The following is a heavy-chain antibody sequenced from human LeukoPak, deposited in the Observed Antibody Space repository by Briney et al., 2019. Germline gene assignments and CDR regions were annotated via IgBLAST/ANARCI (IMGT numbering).Heavy chain of an antibody. J-gene: IGHJ4*02. CDR2: IYPGDSDT. CDR1: GSSFTSYW. Sequence: GESQKISCKGSGSSFTSYWIGWVRQMPGKGLEWMGIIYPGDSDTRYSPSFQGQVTISADKSISTAYLQWSSLKASGTAMYYCARVKYSSSYYFDYWGQGTLVTVSS. V-gene: IGHV5-51*01. CDR3: ARVKYSSSYYFDY. D-gene: IGHD6-6*01.